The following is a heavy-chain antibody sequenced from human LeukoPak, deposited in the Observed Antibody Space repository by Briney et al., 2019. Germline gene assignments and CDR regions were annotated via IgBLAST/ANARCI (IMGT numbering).Heavy chain of an antibody. CDR2: IYYSGST. CDR3: ARRDSHKGGIL. V-gene: IGHV4-39*07. CDR1: GGSISSSSYY. Sequence: SETLSLTCTVSGGSISSSSYYWGWIRQPPGKGLEWIGSIYYSGSTYYNPSLKSRVTISVDTSKNQFSLKLSSVTAADTAVYYCARRDSHKGGILWGQGTLVTVSS. D-gene: IGHD2-21*01. J-gene: IGHJ4*02.